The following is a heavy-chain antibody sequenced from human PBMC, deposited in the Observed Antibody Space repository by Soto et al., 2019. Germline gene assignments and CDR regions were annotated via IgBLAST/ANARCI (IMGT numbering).Heavy chain of an antibody. CDR1: GFTFSSYW. V-gene: IGHV3-7*01. CDR2: IKQDGSEK. J-gene: IGHJ6*02. Sequence: ESGGGLVQPGGSLRLSCAASGFTFSSYWMSWVRQAPGKGLEWVANIKQDGSEKYYVDSVKGRFTISRDNAKNSLYLQMNSLRAEDTAVYYCARDRVLRFLEWLPYYGMDVWGQGTTVTVSS. CDR3: ARDRVLRFLEWLPYYGMDV. D-gene: IGHD3-3*01.